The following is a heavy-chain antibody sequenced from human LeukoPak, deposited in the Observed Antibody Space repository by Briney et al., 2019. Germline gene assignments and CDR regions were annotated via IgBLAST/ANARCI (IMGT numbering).Heavy chain of an antibody. CDR2: INHSGST. V-gene: IGHV4-38-2*02. CDR3: ARVRGYAGYFDY. CDR1: GYPISSGYY. D-gene: IGHD2-2*01. J-gene: IGHJ4*02. Sequence: PSETLSLTCTVSGYPISSGYYWGWIRQPPGKGLEWIGSINHSGSTYYNPSLKSRVTLSVDTSKNQFSLRLSSVTAADTAVYYCARVRGYAGYFDYWGQGTLVTVSS.